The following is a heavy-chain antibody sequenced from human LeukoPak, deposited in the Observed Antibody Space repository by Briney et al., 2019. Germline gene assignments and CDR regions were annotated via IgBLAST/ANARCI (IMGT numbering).Heavy chain of an antibody. CDR2: ISYDGSNK. CDR3: AKDTGSGYYPLFDY. Sequence: PGRSLRLSCAASGFTFSSYGMHWVRQAPGKGLEWVAVISYDGSNKYYADSVKGRFTISRDNSKNTLYLQMNSLRAEDTAVYYCAKDTGSGYYPLFDYWGQGTLVTVSS. V-gene: IGHV3-30*18. J-gene: IGHJ4*02. CDR1: GFTFSSYG. D-gene: IGHD3-22*01.